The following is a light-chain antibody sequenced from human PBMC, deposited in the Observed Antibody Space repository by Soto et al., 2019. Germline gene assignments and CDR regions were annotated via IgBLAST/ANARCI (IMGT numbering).Light chain of an antibody. CDR3: QQYGSSPLT. CDR1: QSVSID. CDR2: GAS. V-gene: IGKV3-15*01. Sequence: EIVMTQSPATLSVSPGERATLSCRASQSVSIDLAWYQQKPGQAPRLLIYGASTRATGIPARFSGSGSGTEFSLTISSLQSEDFAVYYCQQYGSSPLTFGGGTKVDIK. J-gene: IGKJ4*01.